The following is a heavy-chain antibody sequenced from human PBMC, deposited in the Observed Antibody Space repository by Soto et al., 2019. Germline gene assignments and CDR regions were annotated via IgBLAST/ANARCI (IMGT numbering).Heavy chain of an antibody. CDR1: WGTFSSYA. CDR2: IIPIFGTA. V-gene: IGHV1-69*13. Sequence: GASVKVSCKASWGTFSSYAISWVRQAPGQGLEWMGGIIPIFGTANYAQKFQGRVTITADESTSTAYMELSSLRSEDTAVYYCARAYKDSGRYYLGIWGPGTMVTVSS. CDR3: ARAYKDSGRYYLGI. D-gene: IGHD1-26*01. J-gene: IGHJ3*02.